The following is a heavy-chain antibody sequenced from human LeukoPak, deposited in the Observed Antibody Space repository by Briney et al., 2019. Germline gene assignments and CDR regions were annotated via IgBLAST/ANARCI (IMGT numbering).Heavy chain of an antibody. CDR3: ARRDSCSGWSFDH. D-gene: IGHD6-19*01. J-gene: IGHJ4*02. V-gene: IGHV4-4*07. CDR2: VHISEGT. CDR1: GGSMNNHH. Sequence: PSETLSLTCTVSGGSMNNHHWSWIRQPAGKGLEWIGQVHISEGTNYSPPLKSRVTMSIHTPESQLSLTMRSGTAADTAVYYYARRDSCSGWSFDHWGQGILVTVSS.